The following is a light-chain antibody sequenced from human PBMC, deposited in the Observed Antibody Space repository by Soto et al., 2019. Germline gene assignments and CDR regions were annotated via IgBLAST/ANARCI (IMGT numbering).Light chain of an antibody. V-gene: IGLV1-44*01. CDR3: AAWGDSLNTWV. CDR1: SSNIGSNA. CDR2: SDD. J-gene: IGLJ3*02. Sequence: QSVLTQPPSASGTPGQRVTISCSGSSSNIGSNAVSWYQHFPGTAPKVLIYSDDQRPSGVPDRFSGSKSGTSASLAISGLRAEDEADYFCAAWGDSLNTWVFGGGTKVIVL.